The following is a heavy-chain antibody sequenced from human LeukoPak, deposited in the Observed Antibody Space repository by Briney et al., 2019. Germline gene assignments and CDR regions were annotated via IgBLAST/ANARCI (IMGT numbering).Heavy chain of an antibody. D-gene: IGHD5-12*01. CDR3: AKEVRSGYVTWASDY. J-gene: IGHJ4*02. CDR1: GFTLSGYW. V-gene: IGHV3-74*01. CDR2: INPDGSTT. Sequence: GGSLRLSCAASGFTLSGYWIHWVRQAPGKGLVWVARINPDGSTTSYADSVKGRITISRDNSKNTLYLQMNSLRAEDTAVYYCAKEVRSGYVTWASDYWGQGTLVTVSS.